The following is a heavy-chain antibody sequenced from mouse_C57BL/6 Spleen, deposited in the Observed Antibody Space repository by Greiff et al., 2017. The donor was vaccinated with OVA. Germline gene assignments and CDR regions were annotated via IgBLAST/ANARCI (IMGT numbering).Heavy chain of an antibody. CDR1: GYSITSGYY. CDR3: AIYYYGPWFAY. D-gene: IGHD1-1*01. CDR2: ISYDGSN. J-gene: IGHJ3*01. V-gene: IGHV3-6*01. Sequence: VQLKESGPGLVKPSQSLSLTCSVTGYSITSGYYWNWIRQFPGNKLEWMGYISYDGSNNYNPSLKNRIAITRDTSKNQFFLKLNSVTTEDTATYYCAIYYYGPWFAYWGQGTLVTVSA.